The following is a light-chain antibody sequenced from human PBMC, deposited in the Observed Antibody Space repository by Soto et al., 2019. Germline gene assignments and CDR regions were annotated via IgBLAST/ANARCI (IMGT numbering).Light chain of an antibody. CDR1: SXDVGNYNY. J-gene: IGLJ1*01. Sequence: QSALTQPASVSGPPGQSITISCTGTSXDVGNYNYVSWYQQHPGKAPQLMIFQVSNRASGVSNRFSGSKSGDTASLTISGLQAEDEADYYCSSYTTSSTLYVFGTGTKVTVL. V-gene: IGLV2-14*01. CDR2: QVS. CDR3: SSYTTSSTLYV.